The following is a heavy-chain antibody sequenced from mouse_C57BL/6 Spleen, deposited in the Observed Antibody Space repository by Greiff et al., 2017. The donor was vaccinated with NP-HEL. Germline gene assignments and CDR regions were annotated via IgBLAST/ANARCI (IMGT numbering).Heavy chain of an antibody. Sequence: EVKLMESGPELVKPGASVKIPCKASGYTFTDYNMDWVKQSHGKSLEWIGDINPNNGGTIYNHKFKGKATLTVDKSSSTAYMELRSLTSEDTAVYYCAKNSNYGGAMDYWGQGTSVTVSS. V-gene: IGHV1-18*01. D-gene: IGHD2-5*01. CDR1: GYTFTDYN. CDR3: AKNSNYGGAMDY. CDR2: INPNNGGT. J-gene: IGHJ4*01.